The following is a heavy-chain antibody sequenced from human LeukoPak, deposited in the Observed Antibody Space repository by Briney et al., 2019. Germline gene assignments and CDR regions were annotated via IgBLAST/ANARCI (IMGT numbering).Heavy chain of an antibody. CDR3: ASNDFWSGFDY. D-gene: IGHD3-3*01. CDR2: IYYSGST. J-gene: IGHJ4*02. Sequence: PSETLSLTCTVSGGSISSGDYYWSWIRQPPGQGLEWIGYIYYSGSTYYNPSLKSRVTISVDTSKNQFSLKLSSVTAADTAVYYCASNDFWSGFDYWGQGTLVTVSS. CDR1: GGSISSGDYY. V-gene: IGHV4-30-4*01.